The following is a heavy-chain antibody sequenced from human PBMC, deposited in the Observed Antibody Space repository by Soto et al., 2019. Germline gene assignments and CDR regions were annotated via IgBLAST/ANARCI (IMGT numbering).Heavy chain of an antibody. Sequence: GGSLRLSCAASGFTFSSYSMNWVRQAPGKGLEWVAVISYDGSNKYYADSVKGRFTISRDNSKNTLYLQMNSLRAEDTAVYYCAKSLIVVVPAAYYYGMDVWGQGTTVTVS. CDR1: GFTFSSYS. CDR3: AKSLIVVVPAAYYYGMDV. D-gene: IGHD2-2*01. V-gene: IGHV3-30*18. J-gene: IGHJ6*02. CDR2: ISYDGSNK.